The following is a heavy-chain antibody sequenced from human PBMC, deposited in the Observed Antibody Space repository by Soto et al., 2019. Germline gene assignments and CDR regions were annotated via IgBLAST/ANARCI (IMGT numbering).Heavy chain of an antibody. V-gene: IGHV3-23*01. CDR1: GFTFGSYA. D-gene: IGHD6-13*01. J-gene: IGHJ4*02. CDR3: PKEAAAGLYYFDY. Sequence: EVQLLDSGGGLVQPGGSLRLSCAASGFTFGSYALNWVRLAPGKGLEWVSTISGSGGSTYYADSVKGRFAISRDNSKNTLYLHMNSLRAEDTAVYYCPKEAAAGLYYFDYWGQGTLVTFSS. CDR2: ISGSGGST.